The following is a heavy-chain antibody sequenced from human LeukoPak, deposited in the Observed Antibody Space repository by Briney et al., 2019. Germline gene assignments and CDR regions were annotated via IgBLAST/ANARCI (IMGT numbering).Heavy chain of an antibody. J-gene: IGHJ3*02. D-gene: IGHD3-22*01. CDR3: ARDSHKFDSSGYYPDAFDI. Sequence: GGSLRLSCAASGFTFSNYEMNWVRQAPGKGLEWVSYISSSGSSIYYADSVKGRFTISRDNAKKSLYLQMHSLRAEDTAVYYCARDSHKFDSSGYYPDAFDIWGQGTMVTVSS. V-gene: IGHV3-48*03. CDR1: GFTFSNYE. CDR2: ISSSGSSI.